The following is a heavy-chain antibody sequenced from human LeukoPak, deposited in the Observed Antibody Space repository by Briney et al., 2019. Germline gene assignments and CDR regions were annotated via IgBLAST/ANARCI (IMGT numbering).Heavy chain of an antibody. V-gene: IGHV3-30-3*02. CDR2: ISYDGSNK. CDR3: AKTIRTYGDYHTLDY. J-gene: IGHJ4*02. D-gene: IGHD4-17*01. Sequence: PGRSLRLSCAASGFTFSSYAMHWVRQAPGKGLEWVAVISYDGSNKYYADSVKGRFTISRDNSKNTLYLQMNSLRPEDSATYYCAKTIRTYGDYHTLDYWGQGTLVTVSS. CDR1: GFTFSSYA.